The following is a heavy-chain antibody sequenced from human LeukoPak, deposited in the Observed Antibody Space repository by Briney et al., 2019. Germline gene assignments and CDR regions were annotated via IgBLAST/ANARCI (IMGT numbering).Heavy chain of an antibody. CDR1: GGSVSSYY. CDR2: IYTSGST. Sequence: KASETLSLTCTVSGGSVSSYYWSWIRQPAGKGLEWIGRIYTSGSTNYNPSLKSRVTMSVDTSKNQFSLKLSSVTAADPAVYYCARGEGVIAVRYTLFDYWGQGTLVTVSS. D-gene: IGHD6-19*01. J-gene: IGHJ4*02. V-gene: IGHV4-4*07. CDR3: ARGEGVIAVRYTLFDY.